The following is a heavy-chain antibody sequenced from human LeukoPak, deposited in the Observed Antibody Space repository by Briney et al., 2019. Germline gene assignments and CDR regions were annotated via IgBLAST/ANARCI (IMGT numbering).Heavy chain of an antibody. CDR1: GFTSSSYW. Sequence: GGSLRLSCAASGFTSSSYWMSWVRQAPGKGLEWVANIKQDGSEKYYVDSVKGRFTISRDNAKNSLYLQMNSLRAEDTAVYYCARRDLHANDYWGQGTLVTVSS. D-gene: IGHD5-24*01. CDR3: ARRDLHANDY. V-gene: IGHV3-7*01. CDR2: IKQDGSEK. J-gene: IGHJ4*02.